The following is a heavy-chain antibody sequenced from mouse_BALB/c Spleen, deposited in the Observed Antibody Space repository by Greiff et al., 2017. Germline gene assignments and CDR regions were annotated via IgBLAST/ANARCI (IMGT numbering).Heavy chain of an antibody. D-gene: IGHD1-1*01. CDR1: GYTFTSYW. CDR3: AYYGSSYGY. J-gene: IGHJ2*01. CDR2: IDPENGNT. V-gene: IGHV14-1*02. Sequence: VQLQQPGAELVRPGASVKLSCKASGYTFTSYWMNWVKQRPEQGLEWIGWIDPENGNTIYDPKFQGKASITADTSSNTAYLQLSSLTSEDTAVYYCAYYGSSYGYWGQGTTLTVSS.